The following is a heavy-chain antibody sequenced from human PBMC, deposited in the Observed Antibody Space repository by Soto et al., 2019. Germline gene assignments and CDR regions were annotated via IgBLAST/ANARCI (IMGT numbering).Heavy chain of an antibody. J-gene: IGHJ4*02. V-gene: IGHV3-66*01. CDR2: LYSDGTT. CDR3: ARDTTVTTPTYFAS. CDR1: GLTVSNSY. D-gene: IGHD4-17*01. Sequence: EVQLVESGGGLVQPGGSLRLSCAASGLTVSNSYMNWVRQAPGEGLEWVSILYSDGTTYYADSVKGRFTISRDNSKTTLYLQMHSLRADDTAVYYCARDTTVTTPTYFASWGQGTLVIVSS.